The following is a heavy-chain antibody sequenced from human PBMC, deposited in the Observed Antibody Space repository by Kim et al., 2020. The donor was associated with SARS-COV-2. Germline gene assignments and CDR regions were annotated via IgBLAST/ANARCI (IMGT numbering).Heavy chain of an antibody. J-gene: IGHJ4*02. CDR3: AKGRGGWYAPSFDY. CDR1: GFTFSNYG. V-gene: IGHV3-30*18. CDR2: IPHDGSNK. Sequence: GGSLRLSCAASGFTFSNYGMHWVRQAPGKGLEWVAVIPHDGSNKYYADSVKGRFSISKDNSKNSLYLQMNSLRAEDTAVYYCAKGRGGWYAPSFDYWGQGTLVTVSS. D-gene: IGHD6-19*01.